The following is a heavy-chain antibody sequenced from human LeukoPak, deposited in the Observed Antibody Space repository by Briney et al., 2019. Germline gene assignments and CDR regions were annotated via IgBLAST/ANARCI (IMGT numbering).Heavy chain of an antibody. CDR2: IYYSGST. CDR3: ASNYYDSSGYYLEYFQH. V-gene: IGHV4-59*01. CDR1: VGSISSYY. D-gene: IGHD3-22*01. Sequence: SETLSLTCTVSVGSISSYYWSWIRQPPGRGLEWIGYIYYSGSTNYNPSLKSRVTISVDTSKNQFSLKLSSVTAADTAVYYCASNYYDSSGYYLEYFQHWGQGTLVTVSS. J-gene: IGHJ1*01.